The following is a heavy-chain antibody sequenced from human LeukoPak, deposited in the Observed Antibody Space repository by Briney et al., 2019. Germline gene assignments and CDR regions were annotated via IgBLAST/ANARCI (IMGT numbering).Heavy chain of an antibody. Sequence: SETLSLTCTGSGGTISSYYWSWIRQPPGKGLEWVGYIYHSGNTNYKPSLRSRVTISADTSTNQFSLKLRSVTAADTAVYYCARARYTYGDSYYWGEGALVSVPS. D-gene: IGHD5-18*01. CDR2: IYHSGNT. CDR1: GGTISSYY. J-gene: IGHJ4*02. CDR3: ARARYTYGDSYY. V-gene: IGHV4-59*01.